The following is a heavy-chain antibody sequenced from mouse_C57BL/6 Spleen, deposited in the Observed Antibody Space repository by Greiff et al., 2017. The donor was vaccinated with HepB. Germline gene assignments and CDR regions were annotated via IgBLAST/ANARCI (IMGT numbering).Heavy chain of an antibody. CDR3: ARCEYYYGMDY. Sequence: VQLQQPGTELVKPGASVKLSCKASGYTFTSYWMHWVKQRPGQGLEWIGNINPSNGGTNYNEKFKSKATLTVDKSSSTAYMQLRSMTSEDAAVYYCARCEYYYGMDYWGQGTSVTVSS. J-gene: IGHJ4*01. CDR2: INPSNGGT. V-gene: IGHV1-53*01. CDR1: GYTFTSYW.